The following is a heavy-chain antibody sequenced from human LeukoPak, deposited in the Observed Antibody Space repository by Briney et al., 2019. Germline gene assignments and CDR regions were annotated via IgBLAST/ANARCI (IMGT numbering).Heavy chain of an antibody. D-gene: IGHD1-26*01. J-gene: IGHJ4*02. CDR2: MNPNSGNT. V-gene: IGHV1-8*03. Sequence: GASVKVSCKASGYTFTSYDINWVRQATGQGLEWMGWMNPNSGNTGYAQKFQGRVTITRNTSISTAYMELSSLRSADTAVYYCARGGEWERTDWDYFDYWGQGTLVTVS. CDR3: ARGGEWERTDWDYFDY. CDR1: GYTFTSYD.